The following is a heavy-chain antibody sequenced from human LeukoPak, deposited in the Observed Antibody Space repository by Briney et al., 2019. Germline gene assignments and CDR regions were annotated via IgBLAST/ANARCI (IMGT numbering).Heavy chain of an antibody. CDR2: FDPEDGGT. V-gene: IGHV1-24*01. Sequence: ASVTVSCKVSGYTLTELSMHWVRQAPGKGLERMGGFDPEDGGTIYAQKFQGRVTMTEDTSTDTAYMELSSLRSEDTAVYYCATERQQLDYFDYWGQGTLVTVSS. J-gene: IGHJ4*02. CDR3: ATERQQLDYFDY. CDR1: GYTLTELS. D-gene: IGHD6-13*01.